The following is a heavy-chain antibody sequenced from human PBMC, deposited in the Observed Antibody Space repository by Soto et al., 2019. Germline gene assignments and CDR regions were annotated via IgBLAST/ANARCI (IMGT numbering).Heavy chain of an antibody. V-gene: IGHV1-2*02. Sequence: ASVKVSCKASGYTFTGYYMHWVRQAPGQGLEWMGWINPNSGGTNYAQKFQGRVTMTRDTSISTAYMELSRLRSDDTAVYYCARESCSSTSCYGWGAYYGMDVWGQGTTVTVSS. D-gene: IGHD2-2*01. J-gene: IGHJ6*02. CDR3: ARESCSSTSCYGWGAYYGMDV. CDR1: GYTFTGYY. CDR2: INPNSGGT.